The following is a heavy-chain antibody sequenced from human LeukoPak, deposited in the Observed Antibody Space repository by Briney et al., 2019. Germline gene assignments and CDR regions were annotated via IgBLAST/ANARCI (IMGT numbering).Heavy chain of an antibody. Sequence: PSETLSLTCTVSGGSISSSSYYWGWIRQPPGTGLEWIGSIYYSGSTYYNPSLKSRVTISVDTSKNQFSLKLSSVTAADTAVYYCARLGAYYYDSSAKFIDYWGQGTLVTVSS. D-gene: IGHD3-22*01. CDR1: GGSISSSSYY. J-gene: IGHJ4*02. CDR3: ARLGAYYYDSSAKFIDY. V-gene: IGHV4-39*01. CDR2: IYYSGST.